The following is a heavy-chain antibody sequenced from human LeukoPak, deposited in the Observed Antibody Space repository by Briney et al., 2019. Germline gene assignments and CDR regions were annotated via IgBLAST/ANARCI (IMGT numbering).Heavy chain of an antibody. Sequence: HPGGSLRLSCAASGFTFSSYGMHWVRQAPGKGLEWVAFIRYDGSNKYYADSVKGRFTISRDNSKNTLYLQMNSLRAEDTAVYYCAKANHFDWLLYTRTYFDYWGQGTLVTVSS. CDR2: IRYDGSNK. D-gene: IGHD3-9*01. J-gene: IGHJ4*02. V-gene: IGHV3-30*02. CDR1: GFTFSSYG. CDR3: AKANHFDWLLYTRTYFDY.